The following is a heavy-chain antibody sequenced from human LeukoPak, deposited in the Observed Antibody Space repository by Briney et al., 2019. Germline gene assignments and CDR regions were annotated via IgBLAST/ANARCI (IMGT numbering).Heavy chain of an antibody. D-gene: IGHD1-1*01. J-gene: IGHJ5*02. CDR1: GFTFSSYA. CDR3: ARASWVSNADAVS. CDR2: ISGSGGST. Sequence: GGSLRLSCAASGFTFSSYAMSWVRLAPGKGLEWVSVISGSGGSTYYADSVKGRFTISRDNSKNTLYLQMNSLRGEDTAVYYCARASWVSNADAVSWGQGTLVTVSS. V-gene: IGHV3-23*01.